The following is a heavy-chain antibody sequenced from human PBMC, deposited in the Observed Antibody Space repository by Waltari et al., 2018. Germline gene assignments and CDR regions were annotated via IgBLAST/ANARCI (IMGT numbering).Heavy chain of an antibody. D-gene: IGHD3-16*02. J-gene: IGHJ3*02. CDR3: AKVEGGIVTRYYALDI. V-gene: IGHV3-23*01. CDR1: GFTFGNLS. Sequence: EVQLLESGGGLVQPGGSLRLSCAASGFTFGNLSLCWVRQAPGKGLEWISGISGSSSSTYYADSVKGRFTISRDNSKNTLYLQMNSLRVEDTAVYFCAKVEGGIVTRYYALDIWGQGTMVTVSS. CDR2: ISGSSSST.